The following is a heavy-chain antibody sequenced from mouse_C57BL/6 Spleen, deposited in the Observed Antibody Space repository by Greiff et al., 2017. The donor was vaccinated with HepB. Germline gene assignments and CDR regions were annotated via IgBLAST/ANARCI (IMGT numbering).Heavy chain of an antibody. J-gene: IGHJ2*01. Sequence: DVHLVESGGGLVKPGGSLKLSCAASGFTFSDYGMHWVRQAPEKGLEWVAYISSGSSTIYYADTVKGRFTISRDNAKNTLFLQMTSLRSEDTAMYYCARLSITTVVATTPFDYWGQGTTLTVSS. CDR1: GFTFSDYG. D-gene: IGHD1-1*01. V-gene: IGHV5-17*01. CDR2: ISSGSSTI. CDR3: ARLSITTVVATTPFDY.